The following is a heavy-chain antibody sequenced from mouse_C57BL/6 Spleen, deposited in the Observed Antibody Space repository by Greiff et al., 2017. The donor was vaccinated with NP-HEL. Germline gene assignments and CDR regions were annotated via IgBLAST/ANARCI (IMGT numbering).Heavy chain of an antibody. D-gene: IGHD3-2*02. CDR2: IYPSDSET. J-gene: IGHJ4*01. Sequence: QVQLQQPGAELVRPGSSVKLSCKASGYTFTSYWMDWVKQRPGQGLEWIGNIYPSDSETHYNQKFKDKATLTVDKSSSTAYMQLSSLTSEDSAVYYGAAAQATGAMDYWGQGASVTVSS. V-gene: IGHV1-61*01. CDR1: GYTFTSYW. CDR3: AAAQATGAMDY.